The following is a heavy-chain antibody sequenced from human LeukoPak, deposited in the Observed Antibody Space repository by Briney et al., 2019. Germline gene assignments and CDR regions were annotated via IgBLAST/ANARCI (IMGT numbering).Heavy chain of an antibody. CDR2: MNPNSGNT. D-gene: IGHD6-13*01. CDR1: GYTFTSYD. Sequence: GASVKVSCKASGYTFTSYDINWVRQATGQGLEWMGWMNPNSGNTGYAQKFQGRVTITRNTSISTAYMELSSLRSEDTAVYYCARISPGIAAAGTHYYYYYYMDVWGKGTTVTVSS. J-gene: IGHJ6*03. CDR3: ARISPGIAAAGTHYYYYYYMDV. V-gene: IGHV1-8*03.